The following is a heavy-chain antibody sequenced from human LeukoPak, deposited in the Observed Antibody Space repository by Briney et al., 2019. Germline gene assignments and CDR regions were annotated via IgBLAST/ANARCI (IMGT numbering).Heavy chain of an antibody. Sequence: ASVTVSFKGSGGTFSIYAISWVRQAPGQGEGGMGSILPIFRPANYPQNFQPRLTITAHKSPSTAYIELSSLRSDDTAVYYCATMTRLPIFPLDYWGQGTLVTVSS. J-gene: IGHJ4*02. D-gene: IGHD3-9*01. V-gene: IGHV1-69*06. CDR3: ATMTRLPIFPLDY. CDR2: ILPIFRPA. CDR1: GGTFSIYA.